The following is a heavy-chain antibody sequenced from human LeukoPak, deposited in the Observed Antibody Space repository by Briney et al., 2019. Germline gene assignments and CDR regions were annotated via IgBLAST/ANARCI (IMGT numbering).Heavy chain of an antibody. Sequence: PSETLSLTCAVYGVSFSGYYWSWIRQPPGKGLEWIGEINHSGSTNYNPSLKSRVTISVDTSKNQFSLKLSSVTAADTAVYYCARGRYCDSSGYYYSNPRADAFDIWGQGTMLTVS. CDR2: INHSGST. J-gene: IGHJ3*02. CDR1: GVSFSGYY. D-gene: IGHD3-22*01. CDR3: ARGRYCDSSGYYYSNPRADAFDI. V-gene: IGHV4-34*01.